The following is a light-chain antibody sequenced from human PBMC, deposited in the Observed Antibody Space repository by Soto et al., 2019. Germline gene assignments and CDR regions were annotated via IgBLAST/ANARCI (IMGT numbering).Light chain of an antibody. Sequence: DIQMTQSPSSLSASLGDTVTISCRASQDISNSLAWFQQKPGRVPQFLIYAASTLQPGVPPRFSGSGSGTDFTLTISSLQPEDVATYYCQNYNSAPLTFGPGTRVDIK. CDR2: AAS. CDR1: QDISNS. CDR3: QNYNSAPLT. V-gene: IGKV1-27*01. J-gene: IGKJ3*01.